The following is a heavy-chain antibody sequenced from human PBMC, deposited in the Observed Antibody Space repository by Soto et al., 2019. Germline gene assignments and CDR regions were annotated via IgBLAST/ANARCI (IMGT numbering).Heavy chain of an antibody. CDR3: ARDRGHAYFDY. J-gene: IGHJ4*02. CDR2: INHSGST. V-gene: IGHV4-34*01. Sequence: SETLSLTCAVYGGSFSGYYWSWIRQPPGKGLEWIGEINHSGSTNYNPSLKSRVTISVDTSKNQFSLKLSSVTAADTAVYYCARDRGHAYFDYWGQGTLVTVSS. CDR1: GGSFSGYY. D-gene: IGHD3-16*02.